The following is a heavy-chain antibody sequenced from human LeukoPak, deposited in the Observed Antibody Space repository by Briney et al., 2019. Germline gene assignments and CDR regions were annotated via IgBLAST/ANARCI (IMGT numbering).Heavy chain of an antibody. CDR1: GGSIFSGGYY. CDR3: AKDIAIVGATDRWFDP. V-gene: IGHV4-31*02. CDR2: IHYSGST. Sequence: SETLSLTCRVSGGSIFSGGYYWSWIRQHPGKGLEWIGNIHYSGSTYYNPSLKSRITMSVGTSKDHFSLNLRSVTAADTAVYYCAKDIAIVGATDRWFDPWGQGTLVTVSS. J-gene: IGHJ5*02. D-gene: IGHD1-26*01.